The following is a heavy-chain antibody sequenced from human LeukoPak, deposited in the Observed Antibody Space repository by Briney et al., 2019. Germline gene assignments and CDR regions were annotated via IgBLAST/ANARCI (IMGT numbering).Heavy chain of an antibody. J-gene: IGHJ4*02. Sequence: ASVKVSCKASGGTFSSYAISWVRQAPGQGLEWMGGIIPIFGTANYAQKFQGRVTITADESTSTAYMELSSLRSEDTAVYYCARIRERGYSYGFDYWGQGTLVTVSS. CDR2: IIPIFGTA. CDR3: ARIRERGYSYGFDY. CDR1: GGTFSSYA. V-gene: IGHV1-69*13. D-gene: IGHD5-18*01.